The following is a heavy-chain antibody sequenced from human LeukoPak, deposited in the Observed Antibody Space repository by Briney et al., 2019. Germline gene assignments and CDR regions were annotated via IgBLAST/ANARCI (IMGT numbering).Heavy chain of an antibody. CDR2: INHSGYT. D-gene: IGHD6-19*01. Sequence: SETLSLTCAVSGVPFSNYYWSWVRQSPRQGLEWIGEINHSGYTNYNPSLKSRVTMSIDTSKNQFSLKLTSVTAADAGVYYCTRAAAGHPDWGQGTLVTVSS. J-gene: IGHJ4*02. V-gene: IGHV4-34*01. CDR3: TRAAAGHPD. CDR1: GVPFSNYY.